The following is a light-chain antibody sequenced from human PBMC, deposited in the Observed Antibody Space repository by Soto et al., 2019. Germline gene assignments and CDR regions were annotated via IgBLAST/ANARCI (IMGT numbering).Light chain of an antibody. CDR3: QPRSNWLT. CDR1: QSVISY. J-gene: IGKJ4*01. V-gene: IGKV3-11*01. Sequence: EIVLTQSPATLSLSPGERANLSCRASQSVISYLACYQQKPGQAPSLLIVDASNSSTGIPARFSGSGSVTDFTLTISSLEPEALAVYYCQPRSNWLTFGGGTKLEIK. CDR2: DAS.